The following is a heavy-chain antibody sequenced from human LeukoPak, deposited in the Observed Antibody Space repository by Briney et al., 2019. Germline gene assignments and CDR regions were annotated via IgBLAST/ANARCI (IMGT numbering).Heavy chain of an antibody. V-gene: IGHV3-66*02. CDR3: ASEGGVVIMDMDV. CDR1: GFTVSSNY. Sequence: PGGSPRLSCAASGFTVSSNYMSWVRQAPGKGLEWVSVIYSGGSTYYADSVKGRFTISRDNSKNTLYLQMNSLRAEDTAVYYCASEGGVVIMDMDVWGQGTTVTVSS. D-gene: IGHD3-3*01. CDR2: IYSGGST. J-gene: IGHJ6*02.